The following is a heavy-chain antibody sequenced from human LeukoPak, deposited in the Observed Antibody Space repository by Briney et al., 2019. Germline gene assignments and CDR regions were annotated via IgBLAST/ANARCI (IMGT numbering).Heavy chain of an antibody. J-gene: IGHJ4*02. V-gene: IGHV1-2*02. Sequence: GASVKVSCKASGYTFTGYYMHWVRQAPGQGLEWMGWINPNSGGTNYAQKFQGRVTMTRDTSISTAYMELSRLRSDDTAVYYCARDSSVAAAGGIFDYWGQGTLVTVSS. CDR3: ARDSSVAAAGGIFDY. D-gene: IGHD6-13*01. CDR2: INPNSGGT. CDR1: GYTFTGYY.